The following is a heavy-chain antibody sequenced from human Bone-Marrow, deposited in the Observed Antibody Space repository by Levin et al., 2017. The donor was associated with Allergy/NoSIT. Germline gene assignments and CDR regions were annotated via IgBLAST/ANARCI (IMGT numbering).Heavy chain of an antibody. CDR2: IRGSGTDA. J-gene: IGHJ4*02. Sequence: GGSLRLSCAASGFAFRNYVMAWVRQAPGKGLEWVSAIRGSGTDAYYADSVQGRFTMSRDNSRNTVYLQMNSLKVDDTAVYYCAKDPTNYGYYVDYWGQGTLVTVSS. CDR3: AKDPTNYGYYVDY. CDR1: GFAFRNYV. D-gene: IGHD3-16*01. V-gene: IGHV3-23*01.